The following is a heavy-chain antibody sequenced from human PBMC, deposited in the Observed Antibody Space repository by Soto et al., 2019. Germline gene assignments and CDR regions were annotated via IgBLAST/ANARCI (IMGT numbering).Heavy chain of an antibody. CDR1: GASICTNNW. CDR2: VYHSGTT. J-gene: IGHJ4*02. Sequence: SETLSLTCAVSGASICTNNWWSWVRQPPGKGLEWIGEVYHSGTTNRNPSLKSRVTISIDKSKNQFSLTLTSMTAADTALYYCAVPGRGDFDYWSQGTLVTVSS. V-gene: IGHV4-4*02. CDR3: AVPGRGDFDY. D-gene: IGHD5-12*01.